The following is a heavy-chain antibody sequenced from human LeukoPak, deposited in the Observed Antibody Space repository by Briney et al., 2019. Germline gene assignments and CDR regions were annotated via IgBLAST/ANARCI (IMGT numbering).Heavy chain of an antibody. Sequence: ASVKVSCKASGYTFTSYDINWVRQATGQGLEWMGWMNPNSGNTGYAQKFQGRVTITTDESTSTAYMELSSLRSEDTAVYYCALFESYDSSGYYYGRPYYYYMDVWGKGTTVTVSS. D-gene: IGHD3-22*01. CDR1: GYTFTSYD. V-gene: IGHV1-8*01. J-gene: IGHJ6*03. CDR3: ALFESYDSSGYYYGRPYYYYMDV. CDR2: MNPNSGNT.